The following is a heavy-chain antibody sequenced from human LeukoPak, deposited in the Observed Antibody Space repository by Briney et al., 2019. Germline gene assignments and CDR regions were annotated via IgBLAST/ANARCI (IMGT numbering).Heavy chain of an antibody. CDR2: IWYDGSNK. J-gene: IGHJ2*01. CDR3: ARAHGVYGISVWYFDL. D-gene: IGHD6-13*01. V-gene: IGHV3-33*01. Sequence: PGGSLRLSCAASGFTFSSYGMHWVRQAPGKGLEWVAVIWYDGSNKYYGDSVKGRFTISRDNSNNTLYLQMNSLRGEDTAVYYCARAHGVYGISVWYFDLWGRGTLVSVSS. CDR1: GFTFSSYG.